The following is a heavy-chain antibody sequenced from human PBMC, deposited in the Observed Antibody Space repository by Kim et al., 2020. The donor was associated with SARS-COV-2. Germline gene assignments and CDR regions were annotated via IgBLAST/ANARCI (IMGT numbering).Heavy chain of an antibody. CDR1: GGSFSGYY. Sequence: SETLSLTCAVYGGSFSGYYWSWIRQPPGKGLEWIGEINHSGSTNYNPSLKSRVTISVNTSKNQFSLKLSSVTAADTAVYYCSRRGGSSGYDYRGYYFDYWGQRALVAVSS. D-gene: IGHD3-22*01. V-gene: IGHV4-34*01. CDR2: INHSGST. J-gene: IGHJ4*02. CDR3: SRRGGSSGYDYRGYYFDY.